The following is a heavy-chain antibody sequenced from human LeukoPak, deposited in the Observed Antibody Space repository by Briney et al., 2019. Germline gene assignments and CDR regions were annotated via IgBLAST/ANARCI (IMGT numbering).Heavy chain of an antibody. D-gene: IGHD6-19*01. CDR1: GYTFTSYY. CDR2: INPSGGST. Sequence: GASVKVSCKASGYTFTSYYMHWVRQAPGQGLEWMGIINPSGGSTSYAQKLQGRVTMTRDTSTSTVYMELSSLRSEDTAVYYCAREGPDSSGWSNIDYWGQGTLVTVSS. J-gene: IGHJ4*02. V-gene: IGHV1-46*01. CDR3: AREGPDSSGWSNIDY.